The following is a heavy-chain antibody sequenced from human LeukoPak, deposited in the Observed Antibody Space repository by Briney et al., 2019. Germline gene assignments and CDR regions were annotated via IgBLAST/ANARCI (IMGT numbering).Heavy chain of an antibody. Sequence: ASVKVSCKASGYTFTGYYMHWVRRAPGQGLEWMGWINPNSGGTNYAQNFQGRVTMTRDTSISTAYMELSRLRSDDTAVYYCARTYYYGSDPFDPWGQGTLVTVSS. V-gene: IGHV1-2*02. CDR3: ARTYYYGSDPFDP. CDR2: INPNSGGT. D-gene: IGHD3-10*01. CDR1: GYTFTGYY. J-gene: IGHJ5*02.